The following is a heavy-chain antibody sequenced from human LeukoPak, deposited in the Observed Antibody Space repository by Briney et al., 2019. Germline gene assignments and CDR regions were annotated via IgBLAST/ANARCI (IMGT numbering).Heavy chain of an antibody. CDR2: IYYSGST. CDR3: ASGYSYGADY. D-gene: IGHD5-18*01. V-gene: IGHV4-39*01. CDR1: GASISSSSYY. J-gene: IGHJ4*02. Sequence: SRTLSLTCTVSGASISSSSYYWGWLRQPPGKGLEGIGRIYYSGSTYYNPSLKSRVTISVDTSKNQFSLKLSSVTAADTAVYYCASGYSYGADYWGQGTLVTVSS.